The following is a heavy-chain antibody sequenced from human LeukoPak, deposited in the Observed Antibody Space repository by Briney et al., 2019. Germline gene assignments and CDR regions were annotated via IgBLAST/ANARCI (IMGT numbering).Heavy chain of an antibody. J-gene: IGHJ4*02. V-gene: IGHV3-30-3*01. CDR2: ISYDGSNK. Sequence: PGRSLRLSCAASGFTFSSYAMHWVRQAPGKGLEWVVVISYDGSNKYYADSVKGRFTISRDNSKNTLYLQMNSLRAEDTAVYYCARDHEGDSYGFDYWGQGTLVTVSS. D-gene: IGHD5-18*01. CDR1: GFTFSSYA. CDR3: ARDHEGDSYGFDY.